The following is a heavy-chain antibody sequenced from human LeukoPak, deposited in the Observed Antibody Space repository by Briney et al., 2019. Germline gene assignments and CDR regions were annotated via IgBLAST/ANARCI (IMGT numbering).Heavy chain of an antibody. J-gene: IGHJ3*02. Sequence: SETLSLTCIISGGSISDYYWGWIRQPPGKGLEWIGYVHSNGDTDYNPSLRSRLTILLDTSKKDFSLRVSSVTAADTAVYYCAKSNGYGLVDIWGQGTMVTVSS. D-gene: IGHD3-10*01. CDR2: VHSNGDT. CDR1: GGSISDYY. V-gene: IGHV4-59*01. CDR3: AKSNGYGLVDI.